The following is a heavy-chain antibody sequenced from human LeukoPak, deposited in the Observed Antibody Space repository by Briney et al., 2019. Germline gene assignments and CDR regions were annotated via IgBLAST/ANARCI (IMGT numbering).Heavy chain of an antibody. D-gene: IGHD5-24*01. V-gene: IGHV3-49*04. CDR3: TRDRRGGYNDGYFNL. Sequence: PGGSLRLSCTASGFTIGEYAMTWVRRAPGRGLEWLGFIRSKSYYETTQYAASVRGRFTISRDDSKSVTYLQMNSLKTEDTAVYFCTRDRRGGYNDGYFNLWGRGTLVTVSS. CDR1: GFTIGEYA. CDR2: IRSKSYYETT. J-gene: IGHJ2*01.